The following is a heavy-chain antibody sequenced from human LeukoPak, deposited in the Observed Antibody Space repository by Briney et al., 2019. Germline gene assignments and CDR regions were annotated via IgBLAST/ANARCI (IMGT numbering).Heavy chain of an antibody. CDR1: GFTFTSSA. D-gene: IGHD3-10*01. V-gene: IGHV1-58*02. J-gene: IGHJ3*02. CDR2: IVVGSGNT. CDR3: AAIEAFGTMVRGEAFDI. Sequence: SVKVSCKASGFTFTSSAMQWVRQARGQRLEWIGWIVVGSGNTNYAQKFQERVTITRDMSTSTAYMELSSLRSEDTAVYYCAAIEAFGTMVRGEAFDIWGQGTMVTVSS.